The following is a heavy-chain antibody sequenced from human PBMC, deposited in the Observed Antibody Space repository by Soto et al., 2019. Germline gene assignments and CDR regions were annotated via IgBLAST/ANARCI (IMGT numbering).Heavy chain of an antibody. D-gene: IGHD3-10*01. CDR3: ARGEGFGEWVDYYYYMDV. V-gene: IGHV4-31*03. CDR1: GGSISSGGYY. Sequence: SETLSLTCTVSGGSISSGGYYWSWIRQHPGKGLEWIGYIYYSGSTYYNPSLKSRVTISVDTSKNQFSLKLSSVTAADTAVYYCARGEGFGEWVDYYYYMDVWGKGTTVTVSS. CDR2: IYYSGST. J-gene: IGHJ6*03.